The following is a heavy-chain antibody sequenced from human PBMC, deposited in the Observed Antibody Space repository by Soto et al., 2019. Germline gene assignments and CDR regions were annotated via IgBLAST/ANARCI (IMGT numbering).Heavy chain of an antibody. Sequence: QVQLVQSGAEVKKPGASVKVSCKASGYTFTSYDINWVRQATGQGLEWMGWMNPNSGNTGYAQKFQGRVTMTRNTSISSAYMELSSLRSEDTAVYYCARGYFYDYVWGSYPIGDYWGQGTLVTVSS. J-gene: IGHJ4*02. V-gene: IGHV1-8*01. D-gene: IGHD3-16*02. CDR2: MNPNSGNT. CDR1: GYTFTSYD. CDR3: ARGYFYDYVWGSYPIGDY.